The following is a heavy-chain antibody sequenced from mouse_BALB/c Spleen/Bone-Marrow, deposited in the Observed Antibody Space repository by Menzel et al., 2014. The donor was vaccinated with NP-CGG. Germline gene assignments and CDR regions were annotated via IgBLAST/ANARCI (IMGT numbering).Heavy chain of an antibody. Sequence: EVKLMESGGGLVQPGGSLKLSCAASGFDFSRYWMSWVRQAPGKGLEWIGEINPDSSTINYTPSLKDKFIISRDNAKNTLYLQMSKVRSEDTALYYCARLGYYGTVAYWGQGTLVTVSA. CDR2: INPDSSTI. CDR1: GFDFSRYW. D-gene: IGHD1-1*01. J-gene: IGHJ3*01. CDR3: ARLGYYGTVAY. V-gene: IGHV4-1*02.